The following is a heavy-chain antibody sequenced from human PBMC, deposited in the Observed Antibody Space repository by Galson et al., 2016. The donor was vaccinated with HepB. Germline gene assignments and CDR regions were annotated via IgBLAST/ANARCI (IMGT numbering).Heavy chain of an antibody. J-gene: IGHJ4*02. Sequence: SLRLSCAASGFTFSNYGMEWVRQAPGKGLEWVAIIWFDASNKYYGDSVKGRFTISRDNSKNTLYLQMNSLRAEDTAFYYFARQNRRTTVTSPLDYWGQGTLVTVPS. V-gene: IGHV3-33*01. CDR3: ARQNRRTTVTSPLDY. CDR2: IWFDASNK. CDR1: GFTFSNYG. D-gene: IGHD4-17*01.